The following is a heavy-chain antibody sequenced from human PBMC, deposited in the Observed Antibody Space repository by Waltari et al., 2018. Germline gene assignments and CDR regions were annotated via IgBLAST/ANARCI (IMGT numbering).Heavy chain of an antibody. J-gene: IGHJ4*02. CDR3: AQSPILGYCSGGSCYSFDY. CDR2: IIPIFGTA. D-gene: IGHD2-15*01. CDR1: GGTFSSYA. Sequence: QVQLVQSGAEVKKPGSSVKVSCKASGGTFSSYAISWVRPAPGPGLEWMGGIIPIFGTANYAQKFQGRVTITADESTSTAYMELSSLRSEDTAVYYCAQSPILGYCSGGSCYSFDYWGQGTLVTVSS. V-gene: IGHV1-69*13.